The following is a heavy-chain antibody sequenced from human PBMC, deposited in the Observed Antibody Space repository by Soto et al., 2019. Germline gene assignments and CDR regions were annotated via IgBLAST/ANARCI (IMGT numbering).Heavy chain of an antibody. J-gene: IGHJ4*02. Sequence: GASVKVSCKASGYAFTNYAISWVRQAPGQGLEWMGWISAYNGSTNYAQKLQGRVTMTTDTSTSTAYMELRSLRSDDTAVYYCARELPPIDYWGQGTLVTVSS. D-gene: IGHD3-10*01. CDR1: GYAFTNYA. CDR2: ISAYNGST. V-gene: IGHV1-18*01. CDR3: ARELPPIDY.